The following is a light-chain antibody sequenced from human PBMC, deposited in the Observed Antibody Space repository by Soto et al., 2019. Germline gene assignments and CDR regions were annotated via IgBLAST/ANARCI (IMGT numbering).Light chain of an antibody. Sequence: DIQMTQSPSSLSASVGDRATLTCRASQSISSYLNWYQQKPGKAPKLLIYAASSLQSGVPSRFSGSGSGTDFTLTISSLQPEDFATYYCQQSYSTPITFGQGTQLEIK. V-gene: IGKV1-39*01. CDR2: AAS. CDR1: QSISSY. J-gene: IGKJ5*01. CDR3: QQSYSTPIT.